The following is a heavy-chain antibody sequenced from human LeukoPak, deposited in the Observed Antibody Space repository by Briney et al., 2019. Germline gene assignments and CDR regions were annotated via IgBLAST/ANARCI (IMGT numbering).Heavy chain of an antibody. CDR2: IIPIFGTA. V-gene: IGHV1-69*05. J-gene: IGHJ4*02. CDR1: GGTFSSYA. D-gene: IGHD3-22*01. CDR3: ARDSLPSSGYGFISY. Sequence: EASVKVSCKASGGTFSSYAISWVRQAPGQGLGWMGRIIPIFGTANYAQKFQGRVTITTDESTSTAYMELSSLRSEDTAVYYCARDSLPSSGYGFISYWGQGTLVTVSS.